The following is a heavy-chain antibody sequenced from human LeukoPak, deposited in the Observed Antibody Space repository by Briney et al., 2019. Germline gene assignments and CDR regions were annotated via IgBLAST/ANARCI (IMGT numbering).Heavy chain of an antibody. V-gene: IGHV4-34*01. CDR3: SRGRDRSKAGDH. D-gene: IGHD5-24*01. CDR1: GGSCDDYY. J-gene: IGHJ4*02. CDR2: IHPHGIL. Sequence: PSETLSLTCDVSGGSCDDYYCSWIRQPPGKGLGWIGEIHPHGILYYNSSLMSRVTISIDTSKSQFSLRLTSVTAADTAIYYCSRGRDRSKAGDHWGQGSLVTVSS.